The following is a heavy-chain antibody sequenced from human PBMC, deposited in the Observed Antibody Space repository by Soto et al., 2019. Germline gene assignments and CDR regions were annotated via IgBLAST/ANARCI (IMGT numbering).Heavy chain of an antibody. Sequence: QVKLVDSGGDLVKPAGSLRLSCAASGFTFSDYYMSWIRQAPGKGLEWVSYISGSGSYTNYADSVKGRFTISRDNAKKSLYLQMNSLRPEDTAVYYCARVLRVYDWLPQGAFDIRGQGTMVTVSS. V-gene: IGHV3-11*06. CDR2: ISGSGSYT. CDR3: ARVLRVYDWLPQGAFDI. CDR1: GFTFSDYY. J-gene: IGHJ3*02. D-gene: IGHD3-9*01.